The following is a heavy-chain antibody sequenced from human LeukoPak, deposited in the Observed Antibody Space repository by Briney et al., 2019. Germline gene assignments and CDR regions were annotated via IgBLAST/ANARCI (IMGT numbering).Heavy chain of an antibody. D-gene: IGHD6-13*01. J-gene: IGHJ5*02. CDR1: GFTFSSYG. CDR3: ARAGGQQRAVKNWFDP. Sequence: GGSLRLSCAASGFTFSSYGMHWVRQAPGKGLEWVAVIWYDGSNKYYADSVKGRFTISRDNSKNTLYLQMNSLRAEDTAVYYCARAGGQQRAVKNWFDPWGQGTLVTVSS. V-gene: IGHV3-33*01. CDR2: IWYDGSNK.